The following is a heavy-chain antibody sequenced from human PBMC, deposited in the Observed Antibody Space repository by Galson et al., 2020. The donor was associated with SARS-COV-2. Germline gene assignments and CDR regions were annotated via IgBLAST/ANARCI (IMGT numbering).Heavy chain of an antibody. Sequence: SETLSLTCTVSGGSITTYGYYWSWISHHPGEGPEWIGYIFSGGDTYFSPSLKSRVTLSRDTSKNLFSLKMNSVTAADTTIYYCARTVATSADAFDIWGQGTMVTVSS. CDR2: IFSGGDT. V-gene: IGHV4-31*03. J-gene: IGHJ3*02. CDR3: ARTVATSADAFDI. CDR1: GGSITTYGYY. D-gene: IGHD5-12*01.